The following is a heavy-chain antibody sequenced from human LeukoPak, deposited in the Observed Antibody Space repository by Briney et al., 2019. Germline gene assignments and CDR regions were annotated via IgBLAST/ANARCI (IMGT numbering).Heavy chain of an antibody. CDR3: AADPFDY. CDR2: IKSDGSST. Sequence: GGSLRLSCAASGFTFSYYWMHWVRQAPGKGLVWVSRIKSDGSSTSYAGFVKGRFTISRDNSKNTLYLQMNSLRAEDTAVYYCAADPFDYWGQGTLVTVSS. CDR1: GFTFSYYW. J-gene: IGHJ4*02. V-gene: IGHV3-74*01.